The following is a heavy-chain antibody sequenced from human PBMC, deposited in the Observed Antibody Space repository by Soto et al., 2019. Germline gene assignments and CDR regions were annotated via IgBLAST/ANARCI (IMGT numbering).Heavy chain of an antibody. Sequence: GGSLRLSCAASGFTFSDYYMSLIRRAPGKGLEWVSYFSNSGSTIYYADSVKGRFTISRDNAKNSLYLQMSSLRAEDTAVYYCARDAGAGDDKSGYYYAFNYWGHGPLVTVSS. CDR2: FSNSGSTI. J-gene: IGHJ4*01. CDR3: ARDAGAGDDKSGYYYAFNY. V-gene: IGHV3-11*01. D-gene: IGHD3-22*01. CDR1: GFTFSDYY.